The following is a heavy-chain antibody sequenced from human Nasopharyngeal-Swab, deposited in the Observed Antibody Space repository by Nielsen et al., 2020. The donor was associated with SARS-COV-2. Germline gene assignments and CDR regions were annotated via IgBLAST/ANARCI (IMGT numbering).Heavy chain of an antibody. Sequence: WIRQPPGKGLEWIGEINHSGSTNYNPSLKSRVTISVDTSKNQFSLKLSSVTAADTAVYYCARDRRDGYNYYYYYYMDVWGKGTTVTVSS. J-gene: IGHJ6*03. D-gene: IGHD5-24*01. V-gene: IGHV4-34*01. CDR3: ARDRRDGYNYYYYYYMDV. CDR2: INHSGST.